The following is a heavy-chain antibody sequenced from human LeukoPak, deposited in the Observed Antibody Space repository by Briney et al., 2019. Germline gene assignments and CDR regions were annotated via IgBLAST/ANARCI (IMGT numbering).Heavy chain of an antibody. CDR3: AREIVGAYYFDY. D-gene: IGHD1-26*01. J-gene: IGHJ4*02. CDR1: GGTFSSYA. CDR2: IIPIFGTA. Sequence: SVKVSCKASGGTFSSYAISWVRQAPGQGLEWMGGIIPIFGTANYAQKFQGRVTITTDESTSTAYMELRSLRSDDTAVYYCAREIVGAYYFDYWGQGTLVTVSS. V-gene: IGHV1-69*05.